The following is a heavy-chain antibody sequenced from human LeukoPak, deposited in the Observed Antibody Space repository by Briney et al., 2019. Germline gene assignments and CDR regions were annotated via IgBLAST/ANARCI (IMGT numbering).Heavy chain of an antibody. CDR3: ASPRDPGIAAGAFDI. V-gene: IGHV1-69*13. CDR1: GGTFSSYA. Sequence: ASVKVSCKASGGTFSSYAISWVRQAPGQGLEWMGGIIHIFGTANYAQRFQGRVTITADESTSTAYMELSSLRSEDTAVYYCASPRDPGIAAGAFDIWGQGTMVTVSS. J-gene: IGHJ3*02. D-gene: IGHD6-13*01. CDR2: IIHIFGTA.